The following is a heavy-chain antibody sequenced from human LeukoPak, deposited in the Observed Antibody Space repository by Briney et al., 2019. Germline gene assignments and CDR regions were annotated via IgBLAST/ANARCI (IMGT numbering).Heavy chain of an antibody. D-gene: IGHD2-15*01. CDR3: AGYCNGGDCSSVDY. CDR2: IKQDGSEK. CDR1: GFTFSSYG. J-gene: IGHJ4*02. Sequence: GRSLRLSCAASGFTFSSYGMHWVRQAPGKGLEWVANIKQDGSEKYYVDSVKGRFTISRDNAKNSLFLQMNSLRAEDTAVYYCAGYCNGGDCSSVDYWGQGTLVTVSS. V-gene: IGHV3-7*03.